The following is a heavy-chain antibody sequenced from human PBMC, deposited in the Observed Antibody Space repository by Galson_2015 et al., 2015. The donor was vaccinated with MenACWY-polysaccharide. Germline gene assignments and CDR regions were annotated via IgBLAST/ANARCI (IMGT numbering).Heavy chain of an antibody. D-gene: IGHD2-2*01. CDR3: ARLHCSSTSCYPTDYYYYGMDV. J-gene: IGHJ6*02. Sequence: SLRLSCAASGFTFSSYSMNWVRQAPGQGLEWVSYIRSSSSTIYYADSVKGRFTISRDNAKNSLFLQMNSLRAEDTAVYYCARLHCSSTSCYPTDYYYYGMDVWGQGTTVTDSS. CDR1: GFTFSSYS. CDR2: IRSSSSTI. V-gene: IGHV3-48*01.